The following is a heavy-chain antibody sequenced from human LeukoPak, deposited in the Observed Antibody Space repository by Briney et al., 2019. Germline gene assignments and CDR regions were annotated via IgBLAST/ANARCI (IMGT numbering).Heavy chain of an antibody. CDR2: IYYSGST. V-gene: IGHV4-59*01. D-gene: IGHD6-6*01. J-gene: IGHJ6*03. CDR1: GFTFSSYA. Sequence: PGGSLRLSCAASGFTFSSYAMSWIRQPPGKGLEWIGYIYYSGSTNYNPSLKSRVTILVDTSKNQFSLKLSSVTAADTAVYFCARDWGVEGRPGYMDVWGKGTTVTVSS. CDR3: ARDWGVEGRPGYMDV.